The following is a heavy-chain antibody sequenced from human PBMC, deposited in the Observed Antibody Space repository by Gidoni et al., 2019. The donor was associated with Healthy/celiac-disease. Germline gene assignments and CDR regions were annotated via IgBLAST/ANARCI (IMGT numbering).Heavy chain of an antibody. CDR1: GFTFSSYA. CDR2: ISGSGGST. CDR3: AKDPSSSSMMASSGRDY. D-gene: IGHD3-22*01. J-gene: IGHJ4*02. V-gene: IGHV3-23*01. Sequence: EVQLLESGGGLVQPGGSLRLSCAASGFTFSSYAMSWVRQAPGKGLELVSAISGSGGSTYYADSVKGRFTISRDNSKNTLYLQMNSLRAEDTAVYYCAKDPSSSSMMASSGRDYWGQGTLVTVSS.